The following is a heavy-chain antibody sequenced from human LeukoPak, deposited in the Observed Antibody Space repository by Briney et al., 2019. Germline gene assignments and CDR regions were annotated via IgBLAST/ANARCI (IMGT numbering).Heavy chain of an antibody. V-gene: IGHV3-30-3*01. CDR3: AREGVSIYSYARGPFDY. CDR1: GFTFSDYY. Sequence: GGSLRLSCAASGFTFSDYYMSWIRQAPGKGLEWVAVISYDGSNKYYADSVKGRFTISRDNSKNTLYLQMNSLRAEDTAVYYCAREGVSIYSYARGPFDYWGQGTLVTVSS. J-gene: IGHJ4*02. D-gene: IGHD5-18*01. CDR2: ISYDGSNK.